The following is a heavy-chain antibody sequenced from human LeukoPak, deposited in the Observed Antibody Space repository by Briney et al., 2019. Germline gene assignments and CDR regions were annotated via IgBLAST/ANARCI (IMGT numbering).Heavy chain of an antibody. CDR2: VYYGGDA. V-gene: IGHV4-39*01. D-gene: IGHD6-19*01. CDR1: GGSIDSSGSY. CDR3: ARLFSRGWPYYYGLGA. Sequence: SKTLSLTCTVSGGSIDSSGSYWGWIRQPPGKGLEWIGCVYYGGDAYYNPSLKSRVTISADLSKNQFSLSLISVTAADTALYYCARLFSRGWPYYYGLGAWGQGTTVTVSS. J-gene: IGHJ6*02.